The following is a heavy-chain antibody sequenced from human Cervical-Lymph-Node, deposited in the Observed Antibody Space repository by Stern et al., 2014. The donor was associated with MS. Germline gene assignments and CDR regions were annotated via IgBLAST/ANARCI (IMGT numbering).Heavy chain of an antibody. D-gene: IGHD3-9*01. CDR1: GYTFTDYY. V-gene: IGHV1-2*02. CDR3: ARGPNDNIGHYYQFAMDV. J-gene: IGHJ6*02. CDR2: INCNSGGT. Sequence: QVQLVESGAEVKKPGASVKVSCEASGYTFTDYYIHWVRQAPGGGLEWMGWINCNSGGTAYAQRFQGRVSMTRDTSISTAYVELSSLRYDDTAVYYCARGPNDNIGHYYQFAMDVWGQGTTVTVSS.